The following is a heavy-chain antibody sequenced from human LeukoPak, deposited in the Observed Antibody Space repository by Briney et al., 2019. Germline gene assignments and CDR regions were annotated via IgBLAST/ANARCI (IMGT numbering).Heavy chain of an antibody. CDR1: GGSISSYY. Sequence: SETLSLSCTESGGSISSYYWSWLRQPPGKGLAWIGYIYYSGSNNYITEVESQVTYLVDTSKSQFFLKLSSVTAADTAVYYCARHEDHYDFWSGYYKSNWFDPWGQGTLVTVSS. V-gene: IGHV4-59*01. D-gene: IGHD3-3*01. J-gene: IGHJ5*02. CDR3: ARHEDHYDFWSGYYKSNWFDP. CDR2: IYYSGSN.